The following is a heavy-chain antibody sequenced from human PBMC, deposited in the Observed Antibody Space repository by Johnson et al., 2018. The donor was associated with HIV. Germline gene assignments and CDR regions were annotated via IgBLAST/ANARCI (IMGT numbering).Heavy chain of an antibody. CDR1: GFTFDDYA. Sequence: VQLVESGGGLVQPGRSLRLSCAASGFTFDDYAMHWVRQAPGKGLEWVSGISWNSGSIGYADSVKGRFTISRDNAKNSLYLQMNSLRAEDTALYYCAKESYRSSLWAFDIWGQGTMVIVSS. V-gene: IGHV3-9*01. J-gene: IGHJ3*02. D-gene: IGHD6-6*01. CDR3: AKESYRSSLWAFDI. CDR2: ISWNSGSI.